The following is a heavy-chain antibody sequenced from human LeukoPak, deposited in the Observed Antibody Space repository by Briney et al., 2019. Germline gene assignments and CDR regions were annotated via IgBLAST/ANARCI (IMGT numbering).Heavy chain of an antibody. J-gene: IGHJ4*02. V-gene: IGHV1-2*02. CDR2: INPNSGGT. CDR1: GYTLTSYG. CDR3: ARGGSNYYDGSGY. D-gene: IGHD3-22*01. Sequence: ASVKVSCKASGYTLTSYGISWVRQAPGQGLEWMGWINPNSGGTNYAQKFQGRVTMTRDTSISTAYMELSRLRSDDTAVYYCARGGSNYYDGSGYWGQGTLVTVSS.